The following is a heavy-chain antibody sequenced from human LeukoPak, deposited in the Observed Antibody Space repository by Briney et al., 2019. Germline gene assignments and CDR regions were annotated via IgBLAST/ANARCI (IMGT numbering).Heavy chain of an antibody. Sequence: PGGSLRLSCAASGLTLSDHYMDWVRQAPGKGLEWVSYISSSGSTIYYADSVKGRFTISRDNAKNSLYLQMNSLRAEDTAVYYCARAEGYSYGIDYWGQGTLVTVSS. CDR1: GLTLSDHY. J-gene: IGHJ4*02. V-gene: IGHV3-11*04. D-gene: IGHD5-18*01. CDR2: ISSSGSTI. CDR3: ARAEGYSYGIDY.